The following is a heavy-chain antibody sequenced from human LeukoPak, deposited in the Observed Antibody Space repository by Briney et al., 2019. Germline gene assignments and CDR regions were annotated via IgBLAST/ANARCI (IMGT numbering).Heavy chain of an antibody. D-gene: IGHD5-12*01. CDR3: ARVREIVATYNY. J-gene: IGHJ4*02. V-gene: IGHV1-2*02. Sequence: ASVKVSCKASGYTFTGYYMHWVRQAPGQGLEWMGWINPNSGGTNYAQKFQGRVTMTRDTSISTAYMELSRLRSDDTAVYYCARVREIVATYNYWGQGTLVTVSS. CDR1: GYTFTGYY. CDR2: INPNSGGT.